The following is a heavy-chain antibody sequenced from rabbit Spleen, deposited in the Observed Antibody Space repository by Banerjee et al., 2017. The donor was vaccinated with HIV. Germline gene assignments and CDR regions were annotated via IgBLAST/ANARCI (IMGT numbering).Heavy chain of an antibody. CDR1: GFSFSSNW. D-gene: IGHD1-1*01. J-gene: IGHJ4*01. V-gene: IGHV1S45*01. CDR3: ARDLVGVIGWNFGW. Sequence: LEESGGGLVKPGGTLTLTCTVSGFSFSSNWICWVRQAPGKGLEWIACIDTSDGDTDYANWPKGRFTISRTSSTTVTLRMTSLTAADTATYFCARDLVGVIGWNFGWWGPGTLVTVS. CDR2: IDTSDGDT.